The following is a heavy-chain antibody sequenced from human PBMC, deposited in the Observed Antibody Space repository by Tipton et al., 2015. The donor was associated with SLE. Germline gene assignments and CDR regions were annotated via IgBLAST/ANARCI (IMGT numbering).Heavy chain of an antibody. CDR2: IYHSGST. CDR1: GGSFSGYY. Sequence: TLSLTCAVYGGSFSGYYWGWIRQPPGKGLEWIGSIYHSGSTYYNPSLKSRVTISVDTSKNQFSLKLSSVTAADTAVYYCARSSYDSSGYPGYWGQGTLVTVSS. J-gene: IGHJ4*02. D-gene: IGHD3-22*01. CDR3: ARSSYDSSGYPGY. V-gene: IGHV4-38-2*01.